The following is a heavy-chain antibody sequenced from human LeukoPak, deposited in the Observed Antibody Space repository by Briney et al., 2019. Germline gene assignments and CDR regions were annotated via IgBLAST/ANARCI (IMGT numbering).Heavy chain of an antibody. V-gene: IGHV3-66*01. J-gene: IGHJ4*01. CDR1: GFTVSTNY. CDR2: LYAGGGT. D-gene: IGHD5-18*01. Sequence: PGGSLRLSCAASGFTVSTNYMSWVRQAPGKGLEWVSSLYAGGGTYYTDSVKGRFTISRDNSKNTLYLQMDSLRAEDTAVYYCASDLVRGYSYDYPGGYWGHGTLVTVSS. CDR3: ASDLVRGYSYDYPGGY.